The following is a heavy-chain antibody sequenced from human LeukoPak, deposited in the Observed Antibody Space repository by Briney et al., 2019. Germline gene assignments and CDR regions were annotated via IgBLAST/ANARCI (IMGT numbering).Heavy chain of an antibody. CDR1: GGSISTSNYF. J-gene: IGHJ5*02. CDR2: IYHSGST. V-gene: IGHV4-39*01. CDR3: ARQGVIDHNWFDP. Sequence: PSETLSLTCSVSGGSISTSNYFWGWIRQPPGKGLEWIGSIYHSGSTYYNPSLKSRVTIPVDTSKNQFSLKLSSVTAADTAVYYCARQGVIDHNWFDPWGRGTLVTVSS. D-gene: IGHD3-16*02.